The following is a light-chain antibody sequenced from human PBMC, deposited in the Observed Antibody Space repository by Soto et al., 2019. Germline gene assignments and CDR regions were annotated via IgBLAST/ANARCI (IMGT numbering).Light chain of an antibody. CDR1: SSNIGAGYD. CDR3: QCYDSSLSAL. V-gene: IGLV1-40*01. Sequence: QSVLTQPPSVSGAPGQRVTISCTGSSSNIGAGYDVHWYQQLPGTAPKLLIYGNSNRPSGVPDRFSGSKSGTSASLAITGLQAEDEADYYCQCYDSSLSALFGGGTKLTVL. J-gene: IGLJ2*01. CDR2: GNS.